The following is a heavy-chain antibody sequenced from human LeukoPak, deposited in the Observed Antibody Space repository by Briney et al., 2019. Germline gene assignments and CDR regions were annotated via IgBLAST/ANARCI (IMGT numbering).Heavy chain of an antibody. V-gene: IGHV4-39*01. J-gene: IGHJ2*01. CDR2: IYYSGST. CDR3: ARPPLDRSSWSHVWYFDL. Sequence: SETLSLTCTVSGGSISSSSYYWVWIRQPPGKGLEWIGSIYYSGSTYYNPSLKSRVTISVDTSKNQFSLKLSSVTAADTAVYYCARPPLDRSSWSHVWYFDLWGRGTLVTVSS. CDR1: GGSISSSSYY. D-gene: IGHD6-13*01.